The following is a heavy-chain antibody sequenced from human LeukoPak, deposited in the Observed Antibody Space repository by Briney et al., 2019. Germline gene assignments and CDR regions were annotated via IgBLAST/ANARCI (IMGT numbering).Heavy chain of an antibody. Sequence: GASVKVSCKASGYTFTSYAMHRVRQAPGQRLEWMGWINAGNGNTKYSQKFQGRVTITRDTSASTAYMELSSLRSEDTAVYYCARDGFDIVVVPAAPPYYYYYYGMDVWGQGTTVTVSS. CDR3: ARDGFDIVVVPAAPPYYYYYYGMDV. D-gene: IGHD2-2*01. J-gene: IGHJ6*02. CDR2: INAGNGNT. V-gene: IGHV1-3*01. CDR1: GYTFTSYA.